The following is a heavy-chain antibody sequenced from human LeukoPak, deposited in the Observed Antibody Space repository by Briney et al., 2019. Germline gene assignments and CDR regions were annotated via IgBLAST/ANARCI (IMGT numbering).Heavy chain of an antibody. D-gene: IGHD3-10*01. V-gene: IGHV3-74*01. Sequence: PGGSLRLSCAASGFTFSSYWMHWVRQAPGKGLVWVSRINSDGSSTSYADSVKGRFTISRDNAKNTLYLQMNSLRAEDTAVYYCARARAGWFGELTYHDYWGQGTLVTVSS. CDR2: INSDGSST. CDR3: ARARAGWFGELTYHDY. J-gene: IGHJ4*02. CDR1: GFTFSSYW.